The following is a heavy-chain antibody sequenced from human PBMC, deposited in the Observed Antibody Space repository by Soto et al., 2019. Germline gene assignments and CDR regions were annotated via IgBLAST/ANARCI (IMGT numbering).Heavy chain of an antibody. V-gene: IGHV1-8*01. CDR2: MNPNSGNT. Sequence: GVSVKVSCKASGYTFTIYDINWVRQATGQGLEWMGRMNPNSGNTGYAQKFQGRVTMTRNTSTSTVYMELSSLRSEDTAVYYCAVPSSPDPNPSPTRLHYYGMDVWGQGTTVTVSS. D-gene: IGHD2-15*01. CDR3: AVPSSPDPNPSPTRLHYYGMDV. CDR1: GYTFTIYD. J-gene: IGHJ6*02.